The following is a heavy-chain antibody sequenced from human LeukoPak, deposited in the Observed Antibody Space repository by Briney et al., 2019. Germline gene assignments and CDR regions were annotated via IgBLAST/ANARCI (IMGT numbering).Heavy chain of an antibody. Sequence: SVKVSCKASGGTVSNYAISWVLQAPGQGLEWMGGIIPVFGTAKYAQEFQGRVTITADEYTSTAYMDLSSLRSEDTAVYYCAGGLWFGELFGYFDYWGQGTLVTVSS. D-gene: IGHD3-10*01. CDR1: GGTVSNYA. CDR3: AGGLWFGELFGYFDY. J-gene: IGHJ4*02. V-gene: IGHV1-69*01. CDR2: IIPVFGTA.